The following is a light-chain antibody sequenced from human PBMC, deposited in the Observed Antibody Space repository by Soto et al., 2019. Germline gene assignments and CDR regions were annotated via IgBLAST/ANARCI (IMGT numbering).Light chain of an antibody. Sequence: QSVRTPPASVSGAPGQSITISCTGTSSDVGSYNLVSWYQQHPGKAPKLMIYEVSKRPSGVSNRFSGSKSGNTASLTISGLQAEDEADYYCCSYAGSSTYVFGTGTKVTVL. J-gene: IGLJ1*01. CDR3: CSYAGSSTYV. CDR1: SSDVGSYNL. V-gene: IGLV2-23*02. CDR2: EVS.